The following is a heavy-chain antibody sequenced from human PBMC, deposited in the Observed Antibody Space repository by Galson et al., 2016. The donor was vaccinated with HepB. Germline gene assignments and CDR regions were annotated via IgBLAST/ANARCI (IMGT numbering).Heavy chain of an antibody. CDR2: IYYSGST. CDR1: GGSISGYY. D-gene: IGHD1-7*01. Sequence: SETLSLTCTVSGGSISGYYCAWIRQPPGKGLEWIGYIYYSGSTNYNPSLKGRVTISADTSKNQFSLNLSSVTAADTAVYYCAAGYNWDFWGPGTLVSVS. J-gene: IGHJ1*01. CDR3: AAGYNWDF. V-gene: IGHV4-59*13.